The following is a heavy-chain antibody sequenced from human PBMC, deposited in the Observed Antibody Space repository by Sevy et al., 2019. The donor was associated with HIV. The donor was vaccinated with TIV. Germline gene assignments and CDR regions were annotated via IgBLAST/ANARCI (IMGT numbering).Heavy chain of an antibody. D-gene: IGHD3-10*01. V-gene: IGHV4-38-2*01. CDR2: FFHSGST. J-gene: IGHJ4*02. CDR3: ARHSHGSGTYYVPFDS. CDR1: GYSITSGYL. Sequence: SETLSLTCAVSGYSITSGYLWGWIRQPPGKGLEGIGSFFHSGSTYYNPSLNSRVIISVDTSKNQFSLKLNSVTAADTAVYYCARHSHGSGTYYVPFDSWGQGTLVTVSS.